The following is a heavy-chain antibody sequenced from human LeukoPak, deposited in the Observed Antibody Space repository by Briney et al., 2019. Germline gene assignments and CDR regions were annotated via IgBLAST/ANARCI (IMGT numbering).Heavy chain of an antibody. V-gene: IGHV1-18*01. Sequence: GASVKVSCKASGYTFTSYGISWVRQAPGQGLEWMGWISAYNGNTNYAQKLQGRVTMTTDTSTSTAYMELRSLRSDDTAVYYCARATGGYSSSWYYFDYWGQGTLVTVSS. CDR1: GYTFTSYG. D-gene: IGHD6-13*01. CDR2: ISAYNGNT. CDR3: ARATGGYSSSWYYFDY. J-gene: IGHJ4*02.